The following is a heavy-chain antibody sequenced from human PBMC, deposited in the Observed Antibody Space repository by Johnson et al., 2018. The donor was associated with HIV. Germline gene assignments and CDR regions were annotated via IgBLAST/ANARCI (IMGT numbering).Heavy chain of an antibody. CDR2: ISYDGSNK. CDR1: GFTFSSYA. V-gene: IGHV3-30*04. CDR3: ARGTLAAFDI. J-gene: IGHJ3*02. D-gene: IGHD2-2*01. Sequence: QVQLVESGGGLVQPGGSLRLSCAASGFTFSSYAMHWVRQAPGKGLDWVAVISYDGSNKYYANSVKGRFTISRDNSKNTLYLQMNSLRAEDTAVYYCARGTLAAFDIWGQGTMVTVSS.